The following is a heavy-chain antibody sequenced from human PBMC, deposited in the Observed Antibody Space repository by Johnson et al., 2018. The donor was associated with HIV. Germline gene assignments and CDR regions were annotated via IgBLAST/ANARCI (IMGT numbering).Heavy chain of an antibody. Sequence: QMQLVESGGGVVRPGGSLRLSCAASGFTFDDYGMSCVRQAPGKGLEWVALISYDGSNKYHADSVKGRFTISRDNSKNTLYLQMNSLRPEDTAAYYCATIAAHGAAFDIWGQGTVVTVSS. V-gene: IGHV3-30*03. D-gene: IGHD6-25*01. CDR2: ISYDGSNK. CDR3: ATIAAHGAAFDI. J-gene: IGHJ3*02. CDR1: GFTFDDYG.